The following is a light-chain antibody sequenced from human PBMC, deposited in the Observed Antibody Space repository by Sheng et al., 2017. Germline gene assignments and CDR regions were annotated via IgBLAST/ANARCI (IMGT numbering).Light chain of an antibody. J-gene: IGKJ4*01. CDR1: QSVSSN. CDR3: QQYDKWPLT. CDR2: GAS. Sequence: EIVMTQSPATLSVSPGERATLSCRASQSVSSNLAWYQQKPGQAPRLLIYGASSRATGIPDRFSGGGSGTDFTLTISSLQSEDFAVYYCQQYDKWPLTFGGGTKVEIK. V-gene: IGKV3D-15*01.